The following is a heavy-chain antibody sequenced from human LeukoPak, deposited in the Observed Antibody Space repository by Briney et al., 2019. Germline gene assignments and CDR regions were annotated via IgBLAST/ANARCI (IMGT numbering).Heavy chain of an antibody. V-gene: IGHV1-18*01. D-gene: IGHD2-15*01. CDR2: ISAYNGNT. CDR3: ARWYCSGGSCPHYYYYYGMDV. J-gene: IGHJ6*02. Sequence: GASVKVSCKASGYTFTSYGISWVRQAPGQGLEWMGWISAYNGNTNYAQKLQGRVTMTTDTSTSTAYMELRSLRSDDTAMYYCARWYCSGGSCPHYYYYYGMDVWGQGTTVTVSS. CDR1: GYTFTSYG.